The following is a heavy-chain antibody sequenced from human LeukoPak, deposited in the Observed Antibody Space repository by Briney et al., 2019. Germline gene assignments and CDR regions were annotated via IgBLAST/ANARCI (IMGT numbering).Heavy chain of an antibody. J-gene: IGHJ4*02. CDR1: GFPFGVYG. CDR3: ARDLGRGSYVDY. CDR2: IGHDGSFK. D-gene: IGHD3-16*01. V-gene: IGHV3-33*01. Sequence: GRSLRLSCAASGFPFGVYGMHWVRQAPGKGLEWVAVIGHDGSFKESADAVKGRFTISRDNPKNTLYLHMSSLRAEDTAVYYCARDLGRGSYVDYWGQGPLVTVSS.